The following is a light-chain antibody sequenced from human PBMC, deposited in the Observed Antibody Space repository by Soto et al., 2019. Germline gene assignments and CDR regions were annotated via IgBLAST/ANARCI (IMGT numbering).Light chain of an antibody. V-gene: IGKV1-39*01. CDR1: LSISSS. CDR2: AAS. J-gene: IGKJ1*01. Sequence: DIRMTQSPSSQSASVGDRITITRRASLSISSSLNWYQQKPGKAPRLLIYAASRLQSGAPSRFSGSGSGTDFTLTITSLQPEDFATYYCQQSYITPRTFGQGTKVDIK. CDR3: QQSYITPRT.